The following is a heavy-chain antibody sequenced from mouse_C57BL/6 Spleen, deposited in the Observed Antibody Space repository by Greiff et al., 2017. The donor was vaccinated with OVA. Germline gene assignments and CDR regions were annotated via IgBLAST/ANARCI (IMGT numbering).Heavy chain of an antibody. CDR2: IYPGDGNT. CDR3: ARGGDSSGSFAY. V-gene: IGHV1-82*01. J-gene: IGHJ3*01. D-gene: IGHD3-2*02. Sequence: VQLLQSGPELVKPGASVKISCKASGYAFSSSWMNWVKQRPGKGLEWIGRIYPGDGNTNYNGKFKGKATLTADKSSSTAYMQLSSLTSEDSAVYFCARGGDSSGSFAYWGQGTLLTVSA. CDR1: GYAFSSSW.